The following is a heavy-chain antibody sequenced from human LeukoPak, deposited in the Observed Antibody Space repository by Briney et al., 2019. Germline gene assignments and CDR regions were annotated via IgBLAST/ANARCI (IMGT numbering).Heavy chain of an antibody. D-gene: IGHD3-10*01. J-gene: IGHJ4*02. Sequence: GGSLRLSCAASGFTFSSYSMNWVRQAPGKGLEWVASISSSRSYIYYADSVKGRFTISGDNSKNTLYLQMNSLRAEDTAVYYCTTSWPKVREGDQWGQGTLVTVSS. CDR3: TTSWPKVREGDQ. CDR1: GFTFSSYS. CDR2: ISSSRSYI. V-gene: IGHV3-21*04.